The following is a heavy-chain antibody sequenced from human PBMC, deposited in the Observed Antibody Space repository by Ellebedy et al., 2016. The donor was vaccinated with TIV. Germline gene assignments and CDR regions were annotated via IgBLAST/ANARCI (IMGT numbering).Heavy chain of an antibody. J-gene: IGHJ4*02. CDR1: GFTFSTYP. Sequence: GGSLRLSCAASGFTFSTYPINWVRQAPGKGLEWISYISGSISGSSTTIYYADSVKGRLTISRDNAKNSLYLQMNSLRAEDTAVYYCAKEWRGYYDSIGPFYYWGQGTLVTDSS. V-gene: IGHV3-48*04. CDR3: AKEWRGYYDSIGPFYY. CDR2: ISGSISGSSTTI. D-gene: IGHD3-22*01.